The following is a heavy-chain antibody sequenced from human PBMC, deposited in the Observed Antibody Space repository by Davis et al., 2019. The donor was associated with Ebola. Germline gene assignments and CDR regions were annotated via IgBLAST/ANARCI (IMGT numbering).Heavy chain of an antibody. CDR2: VNRDGSS. Sequence: GSLRLSCTVSGASLSNSIYYWAWLRQSPGKGLDWLGEVNRDGSSHDNPSPKSRVTISVDTSKNQFSLNMTSVTAADTAVYYCARGPRAAFDIWGQGTRVIVSS. CDR1: GASLSNSIYY. CDR3: ARGPRAAFDI. J-gene: IGHJ3*02. V-gene: IGHV4-39*07.